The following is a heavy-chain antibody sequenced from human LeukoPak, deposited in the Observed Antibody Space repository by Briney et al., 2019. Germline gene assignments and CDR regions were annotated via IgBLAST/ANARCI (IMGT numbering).Heavy chain of an antibody. CDR2: INPNSGGT. Sequence: ASVKVSCKASGYTFTGYYMHWVRQAPGQGLEWMGWINPNSGGTNYAQKFLGRVTMIRDTSITTAYMELSRLRSDDTAVYYCARGGSGWFDAFDIWGQGTMVTVSS. V-gene: IGHV1-2*02. CDR3: ARGGSGWFDAFDI. D-gene: IGHD6-19*01. J-gene: IGHJ3*02. CDR1: GYTFTGYY.